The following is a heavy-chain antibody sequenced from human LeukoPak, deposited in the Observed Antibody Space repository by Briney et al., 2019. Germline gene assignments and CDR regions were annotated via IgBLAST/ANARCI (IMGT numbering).Heavy chain of an antibody. Sequence: ASVKVSCKASGYTFTSYDINWVRQATGQGLEWMGWMNPNSGNTGYAQKFQGRVTITRNTSISTAYMELSSLKSDDTAVYYCARLAMSGIGSDDFWGQGTLVTVSS. CDR1: GYTFTSYD. CDR2: MNPNSGNT. J-gene: IGHJ4*02. V-gene: IGHV1-8*03. CDR3: ARLAMSGIGSDDF. D-gene: IGHD6-19*01.